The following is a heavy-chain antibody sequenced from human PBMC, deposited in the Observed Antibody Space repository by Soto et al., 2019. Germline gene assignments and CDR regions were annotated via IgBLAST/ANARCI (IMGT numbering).Heavy chain of an antibody. D-gene: IGHD6-13*01. J-gene: IGHJ4*02. CDR1: GFTFSNAW. Sequence: GGSLRLSCAASGFTFSNAWMNWVRQAPGKGLEWVGRIKSKTDGGTTDYAAPVKGRFTISRDDSKNTLYLQMNSLKTXDTAVXYXTTDPRESSSWYGGIDYWGQGTLVTVSS. CDR2: IKSKTDGGTT. V-gene: IGHV3-15*07. CDR3: TTDPRESSSWYGGIDY.